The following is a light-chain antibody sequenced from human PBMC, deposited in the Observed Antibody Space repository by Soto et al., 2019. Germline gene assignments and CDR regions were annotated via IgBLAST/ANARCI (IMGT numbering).Light chain of an antibody. V-gene: IGKV3-20*01. CDR3: QQYASSAWT. J-gene: IGKJ1*01. CDR1: QSVSSSY. Sequence: EVVLTQSPGTLSLSPGERATLSCRASQSVSSSYLAWYQQKPGQAPRLLMYGASSRASGIPDRFSGSGSGTDFTLTISRLEPEDFAVYYCQQYASSAWTFGQGTKV. CDR2: GAS.